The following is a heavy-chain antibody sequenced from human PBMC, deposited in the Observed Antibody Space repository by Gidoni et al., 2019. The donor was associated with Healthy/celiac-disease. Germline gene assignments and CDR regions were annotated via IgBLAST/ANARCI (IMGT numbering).Heavy chain of an antibody. CDR3: ARRSDYGDYYWYFDL. CDR1: GGSISSSTYY. Sequence: HLQLQASAPGLVKPSETLSLTCPASGGSISSSTYYWGWIRQPPGKGLEWIGSIYYSGSTYYNPSLKSRVTISVDTSKNQFSLKLSSVTAADTAVYYCARRSDYGDYYWYFDLWGRGTLVTVSS. CDR2: IYYSGST. J-gene: IGHJ2*01. D-gene: IGHD4-17*01. V-gene: IGHV4-39*01.